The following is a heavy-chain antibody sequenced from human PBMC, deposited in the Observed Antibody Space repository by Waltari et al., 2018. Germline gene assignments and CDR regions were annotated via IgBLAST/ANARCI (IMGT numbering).Heavy chain of an antibody. D-gene: IGHD2-2*01. Sequence: QVQLVESGGGVVQPGGSLRLSCAASGFTFNSYGMHWVRQAPGKGLEWVAFIPYDGSNKYYAGPVKGRFPISRDNSKNTLYLQMNGLRAEDTAVYYCAKDRCNSTTRYSGYMDVWGKGTTVTVSS. CDR3: AKDRCNSTTRYSGYMDV. CDR1: GFTFNSYG. V-gene: IGHV3-30*02. CDR2: IPYDGSNK. J-gene: IGHJ6*03.